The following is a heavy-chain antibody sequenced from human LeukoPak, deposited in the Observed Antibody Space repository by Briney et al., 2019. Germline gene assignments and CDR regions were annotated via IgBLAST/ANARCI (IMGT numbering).Heavy chain of an antibody. Sequence: GASVKVSCKASGYTFTSYGISWVRQAPGQGLGWMGWISAYNGNTNYAQKLQGRVTMTTDTSTSTAYMELSSLISDDTAVYYCARAGIALSSTKYFPHWGQGTLVTVSS. J-gene: IGHJ1*01. CDR2: ISAYNGNT. D-gene: IGHD6-19*01. V-gene: IGHV1-18*01. CDR1: GYTFTSYG. CDR3: ARAGIALSSTKYFPH.